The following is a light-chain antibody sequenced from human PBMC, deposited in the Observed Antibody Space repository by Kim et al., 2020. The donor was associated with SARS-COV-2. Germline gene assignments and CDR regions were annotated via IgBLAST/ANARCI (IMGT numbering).Light chain of an antibody. CDR3: QQRSNWPGYT. J-gene: IGKJ2*01. Sequence: EIVLTLSPATLSLSPGERATLSCRASQSVSSYLAWYQQKPGQAPRLLIYDASNRATGIPARFSGSGSGTDFTLTISSLESEDFAVYYCQQRSNWPGYTFGQGTKLEIK. CDR1: QSVSSY. CDR2: DAS. V-gene: IGKV3-11*01.